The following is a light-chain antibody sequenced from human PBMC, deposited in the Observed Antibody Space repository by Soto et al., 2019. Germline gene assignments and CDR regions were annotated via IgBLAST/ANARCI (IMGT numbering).Light chain of an antibody. J-gene: IGKJ1*01. Sequence: ETMMTQSPDTLSVSLGERATLSCRASQSLRSSLAWYQQKPGQAPRLLIYDASTRATGIPARFSGSGSGTDFTLTISGLQSEDFAVYYCLQYNNWPQTFGQGTKVDIK. V-gene: IGKV3-15*01. CDR2: DAS. CDR1: QSLRSS. CDR3: LQYNNWPQT.